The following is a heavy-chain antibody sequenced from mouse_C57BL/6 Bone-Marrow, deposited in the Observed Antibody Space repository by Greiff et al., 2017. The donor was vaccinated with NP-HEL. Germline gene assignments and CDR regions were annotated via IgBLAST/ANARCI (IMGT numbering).Heavy chain of an antibody. Sequence: QVQLKQSGAELATPGASVKLSCKASGYTFTSYWMHWVKQRPGQGLEWVGYLNPSSGYTKYNQKFKDKATLTADKSSSTAYMQLGSLTYEDSAVYYCARLWVAYWGQGTLVTVSA. V-gene: IGHV1-7*01. CDR3: ARLWVAY. CDR1: GYTFTSYW. CDR2: LNPSSGYT. J-gene: IGHJ3*01.